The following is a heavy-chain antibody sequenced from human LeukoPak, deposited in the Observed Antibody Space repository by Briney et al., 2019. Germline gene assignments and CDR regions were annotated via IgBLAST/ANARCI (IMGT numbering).Heavy chain of an antibody. CDR2: FYDSGST. J-gene: IGHJ4*02. Sequence: SETLSLTCTVSGGSISSGGYYWSWIRQPPGKGLEWIGSFYDSGSTYYNPSLKSRATISVDTSKNHFSLKLTSVTAADTAVYYCVIFVGFWGRGILVTVSS. CDR3: VIFVGF. CDR1: GGSISSGGYY. V-gene: IGHV4-39*07. D-gene: IGHD6-25*01.